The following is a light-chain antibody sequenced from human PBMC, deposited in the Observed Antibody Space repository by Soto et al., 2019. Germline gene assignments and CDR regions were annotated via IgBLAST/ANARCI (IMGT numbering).Light chain of an antibody. Sequence: DIQMTQSPSSLSASVGDRVTIPCRASQSIGSYLNWYQHKPGKAPKLLIYAASSLKGWVASRFSCSRSWTGFTPTVSSPQPEDVATSYCQHSYNAPYTFGQGTKLEIK. J-gene: IGKJ2*01. CDR1: QSIGSY. V-gene: IGKV1-39*01. CDR3: QHSYNAPYT. CDR2: AAS.